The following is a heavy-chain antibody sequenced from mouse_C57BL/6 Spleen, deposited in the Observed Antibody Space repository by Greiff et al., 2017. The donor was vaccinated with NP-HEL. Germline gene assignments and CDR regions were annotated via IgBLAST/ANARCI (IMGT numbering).Heavy chain of an antibody. CDR1: GYAFSSSW. Sequence: QVQLKQSGPELVKPGASVKISCKASGYAFSSSWMNWVKQRPGKGLEWIGRIYPGDGDTNYNGKFKGKATLTADKSSSTAYMQLSSLTSEDSAVYFCARAGGYYGSYYAMDYWGQGTSVTVSS. CDR2: IYPGDGDT. D-gene: IGHD2-2*01. CDR3: ARAGGYYGSYYAMDY. V-gene: IGHV1-82*01. J-gene: IGHJ4*01.